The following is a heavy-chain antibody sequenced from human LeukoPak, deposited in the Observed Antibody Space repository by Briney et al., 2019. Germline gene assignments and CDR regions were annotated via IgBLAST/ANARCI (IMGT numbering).Heavy chain of an antibody. CDR3: ARGYSSSWYYNWFDP. J-gene: IGHJ5*02. CDR1: GYSISSGYY. Sequence: SETLSLTCTVSGYSISSGYYWAWLRQSPGKWLEWIGNVYHDGRTYYNPSLKSRVTISVDTSTNQFSLKLSSVTATDTALYYCARGYSSSWYYNWFDPWGQGTLVTVSS. CDR2: VYHDGRT. V-gene: IGHV4-38-2*02. D-gene: IGHD6-13*01.